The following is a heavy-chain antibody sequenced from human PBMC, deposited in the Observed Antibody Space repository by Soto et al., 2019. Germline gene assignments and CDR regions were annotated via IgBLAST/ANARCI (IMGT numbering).Heavy chain of an antibody. D-gene: IGHD5-12*01. CDR2: ISYDGSNK. CDR1: GFTFSSYG. J-gene: IGHJ4*02. Sequence: QVQLVESGGGVVQPGRSLRLSCAASGFTFSSYGMHWVRQAPGKGLEWVAVISYDGSNKYYADSVKGRFTISRDNSKNTLYLQMNSLRAEDTAVYYCAKGGMATKSGRGVFCDYWGQGTLVTVSS. CDR3: AKGGMATKSGRGVFCDY. V-gene: IGHV3-30*18.